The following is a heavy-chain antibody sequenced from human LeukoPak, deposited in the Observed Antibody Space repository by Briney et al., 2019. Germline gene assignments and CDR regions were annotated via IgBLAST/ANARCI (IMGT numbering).Heavy chain of an antibody. V-gene: IGHV3-21*01. Sequence: GGSLRLSCAASGFTFSSYSMNWVRQAPGKGLEWVSSISSSSSYIYYADSVKGRFTISRDNAKNSLYLQMNSLRAEDTAVYYCAREPSSYYDFWSGYYTNNWFDPWGQGTLVTDSS. CDR2: ISSSSSYI. CDR3: AREPSSYYDFWSGYYTNNWFDP. J-gene: IGHJ5*02. D-gene: IGHD3-3*01. CDR1: GFTFSSYS.